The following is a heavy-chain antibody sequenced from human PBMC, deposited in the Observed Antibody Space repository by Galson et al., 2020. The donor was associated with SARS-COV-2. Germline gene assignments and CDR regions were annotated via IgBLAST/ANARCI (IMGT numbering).Heavy chain of an antibody. J-gene: IGHJ4*02. D-gene: IGHD5-12*01. CDR2: IYSGGST. CDR3: AVGYSGYDPDY. V-gene: IGHV3-53*01. CDR1: GFTVSSNY. Sequence: GESLKISCAASGFTVSSNYMSWVRQAPGKGLEWVSVIYSGGSTYYADSVKGRFTISRDNSKNTLYLQMNSLRAEDTAVYYCAVGYSGYDPDYWGQGTLVTVSS.